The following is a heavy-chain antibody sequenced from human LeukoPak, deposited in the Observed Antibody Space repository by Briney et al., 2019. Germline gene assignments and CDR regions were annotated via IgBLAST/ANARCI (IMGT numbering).Heavy chain of an antibody. CDR3: ARGSHDFWSGYYTEYYFDY. Sequence: SETLSLTCAVSGYSISNTHYWGWIRQPPGKGLEWIGYIYYSGSTNYNPSLKSRVTISLDTSKTQSSLKLDSVTSADTGVYYCARGSHDFWSGYYTEYYFDYWGQGTLVTVSS. CDR1: GYSISNTHY. V-gene: IGHV4-59*11. CDR2: IYYSGST. D-gene: IGHD3-3*01. J-gene: IGHJ4*02.